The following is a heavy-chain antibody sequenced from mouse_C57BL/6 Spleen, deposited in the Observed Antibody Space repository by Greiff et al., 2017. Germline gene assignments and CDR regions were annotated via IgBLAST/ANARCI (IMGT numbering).Heavy chain of an antibody. CDR1: GFTFSDYY. CDR3: ARDSGYYTGAMDY. Sequence: EVKLVESEGGLVQPGSSMKLSCTASGFTFSDYYMAWVRQVPEKGLEWVANINYDGSSTYYLDSLKSRFIISRDNAKNILYLQMSSLKSEDTATYYCARDSGYYTGAMDYWGQGTSVTVSS. J-gene: IGHJ4*01. D-gene: IGHD2-12*01. CDR2: INYDGSST. V-gene: IGHV5-16*01.